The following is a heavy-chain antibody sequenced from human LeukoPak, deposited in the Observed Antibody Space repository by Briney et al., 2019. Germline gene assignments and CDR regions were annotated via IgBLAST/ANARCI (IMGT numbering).Heavy chain of an antibody. V-gene: IGHV3-11*04. D-gene: IGHD4-17*01. CDR2: FCSSGSTI. J-gene: IGHJ4*02. CDR1: RFTFSVYH. CDR3: ARESRDDYGDYERSAWDY. Sequence: GGSLSLSCAVSRFTFSVYHMSWPPRAPGRGGVWVSYFCSSGSTIYYAATVKGRFTISRDNAKNSLYLQMNSLRAEDTAVYYCARESRDDYGDYERSAWDYWGQGTLVTVSS.